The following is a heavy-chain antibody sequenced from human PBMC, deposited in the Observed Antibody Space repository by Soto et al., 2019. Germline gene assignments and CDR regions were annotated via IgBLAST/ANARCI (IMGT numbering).Heavy chain of an antibody. Sequence: ASVKVSCKASGYTFTSYYMHWVRQAPGQGLEWMGIINPSGGSTSYAQKFQGRVTMTRDTSTSTVYMELSSLRSEDTAVYYCARDVDATITSYYYGSGSYGTLYGMDVWGQGTTVTVSS. V-gene: IGHV1-46*01. CDR2: INPSGGST. D-gene: IGHD3-10*01. J-gene: IGHJ6*02. CDR3: ARDVDATITSYYYGSGSYGTLYGMDV. CDR1: GYTFTSYY.